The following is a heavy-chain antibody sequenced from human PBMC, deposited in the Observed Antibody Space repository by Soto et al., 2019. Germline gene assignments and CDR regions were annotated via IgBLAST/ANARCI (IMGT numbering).Heavy chain of an antibody. V-gene: IGHV3-23*01. CDR3: AKRPRKRDGARDCFDY. J-gene: IGHJ4*02. CDR1: GFTFSSYA. Sequence: PGGSLRLSCAASGFTFSSYAMSWVRQAPGKGLEWVSAISGSGGSTYYADSVKGRFTISRDNSKNTLYLQMNSLRAEDTAVYYCAKRPRKRDGARDCFDYWGQGTLVTVSS. CDR2: ISGSGGST. D-gene: IGHD1-1*01.